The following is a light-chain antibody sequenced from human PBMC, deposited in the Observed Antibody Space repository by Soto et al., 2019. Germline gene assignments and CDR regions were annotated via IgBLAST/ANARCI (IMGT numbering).Light chain of an antibody. CDR1: QDISSA. V-gene: IGKV1D-13*01. CDR2: DAS. J-gene: IGKJ4*01. CDR3: KQFNDYPLT. Sequence: AIQLTQSPSSLSASVGDTVTITCRASQDISSALAWYQHKPGKAPKFLIYDASGLESGVPSRFSGSGSGTDFALTINNLQPEDFATYYCKQFNDYPLTFGGGTKGEIE.